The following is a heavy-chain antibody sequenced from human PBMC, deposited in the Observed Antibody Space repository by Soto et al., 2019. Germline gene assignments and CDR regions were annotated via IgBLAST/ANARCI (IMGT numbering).Heavy chain of an antibody. J-gene: IGHJ4*02. CDR2: IKSKTDGGTT. D-gene: IGHD3-3*01. CDR3: AKEVPLYYDFWSGPFDY. CDR1: GFTFSNAW. V-gene: IGHV3-15*07. Sequence: PGGSLRLSCAASGFTFSNAWMNWVRQAPGKGLEWVGRIKSKTDGGTTYYADSVKGRFTISRDNSKNTLYLQMNSLRAEDTAVYYCAKEVPLYYDFWSGPFDYWGQGALVTVSS.